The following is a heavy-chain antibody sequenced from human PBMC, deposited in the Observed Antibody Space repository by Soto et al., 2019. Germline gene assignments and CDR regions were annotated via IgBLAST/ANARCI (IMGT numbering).Heavy chain of an antibody. CDR2: IDPTDSYT. D-gene: IGHD6-13*01. CDR3: ARRVITTTGTSLEAFDI. J-gene: IGHJ3*02. V-gene: IGHV5-10-1*01. CDR1: GYIFTNYW. Sequence: GESLKISCKGSGYIFTNYWINWVRQMPGKGLEWMGRIDPTDSYTNYSPSFQGHVFISTDKSITTAYLQWSSLRASDTAMYYCARRVITTTGTSLEAFDIWGQGTMVTVSS.